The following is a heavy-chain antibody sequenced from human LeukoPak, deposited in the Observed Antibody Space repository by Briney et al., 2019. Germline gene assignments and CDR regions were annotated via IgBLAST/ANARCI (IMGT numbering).Heavy chain of an antibody. CDR1: GGSISSGSYY. D-gene: IGHD3-22*01. Sequence: PSETLSLTCTVSGGSISSGSYYWSWIRQPPGKGLEWIGEINHSGTTNYNPSLKSRVTISVDTSKNQFSLKLSSVSAADTAVYYCARARGGYYDSSSFRRYYYYYMDVWGKGTTVTVSS. V-gene: IGHV4-39*07. J-gene: IGHJ6*03. CDR2: INHSGTT. CDR3: ARARGGYYDSSSFRRYYYYYMDV.